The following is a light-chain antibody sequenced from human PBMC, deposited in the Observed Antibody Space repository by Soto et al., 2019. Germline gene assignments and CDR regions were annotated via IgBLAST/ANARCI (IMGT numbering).Light chain of an antibody. CDR1: QSVRGTS. V-gene: IGKV3-20*01. Sequence: DIVLTQSPGILSLSPGERATLSCRASQSVRGTSLAWYQQKPGQAPRLLIYDASSRATGIPDRFSGGGSGTDFTLTISRLEPEDFAVYYCQHYGSSPPITFGQGTRLEIK. CDR3: QHYGSSPPIT. J-gene: IGKJ5*01. CDR2: DAS.